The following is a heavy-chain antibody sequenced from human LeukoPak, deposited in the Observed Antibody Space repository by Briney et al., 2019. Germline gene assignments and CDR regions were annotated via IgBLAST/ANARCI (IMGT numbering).Heavy chain of an antibody. CDR1: GFTFSSYS. Sequence: PGGSLRLSCAASGFTFSSYSMNWVRQAPGKGLEWVSYISSSSSTIYYADSVKGRFTISRDNAKNSLYLQMNSLRAEDTAVYYCARGASDIEVVPAANIDYWGQGTLVTVSS. J-gene: IGHJ4*02. CDR3: ARGASDIEVVPAANIDY. CDR2: ISSSSSTI. V-gene: IGHV3-48*04. D-gene: IGHD2-2*01.